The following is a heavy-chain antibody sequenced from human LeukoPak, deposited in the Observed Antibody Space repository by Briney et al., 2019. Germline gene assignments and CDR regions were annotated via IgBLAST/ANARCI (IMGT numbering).Heavy chain of an antibody. Sequence: GGSLRLSCAASGFTFSSYSMNWVRQAPGKGLEWVSSTSSSSSYIYYADSVKGRFTISRDNAKNSLYLQMNSLRAEDTAVYYCARGRVISSGKDYWGQGTLVTVSS. J-gene: IGHJ4*02. CDR3: ARGRVISSGKDY. D-gene: IGHD6-19*01. CDR2: TSSSSSYI. V-gene: IGHV3-21*01. CDR1: GFTFSSYS.